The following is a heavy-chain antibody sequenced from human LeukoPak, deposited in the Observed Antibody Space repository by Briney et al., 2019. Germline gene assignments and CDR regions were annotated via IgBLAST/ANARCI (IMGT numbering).Heavy chain of an antibody. CDR1: GYTFTSYD. CDR2: MNPNSGNT. D-gene: IGHD2-2*01. CDR3: ARADCSSTSCLNAFDI. V-gene: IGHV1-8*01. J-gene: IGHJ3*02. Sequence: GASVKVSCKASGYTFTSYDINWVRQATGQGLEWMGWMNPNSGNTGYAQKFQGRVTMTRNTSISTAYMELSSLRSDDTAVYYCARADCSSTSCLNAFDIWGQGTMVTVSS.